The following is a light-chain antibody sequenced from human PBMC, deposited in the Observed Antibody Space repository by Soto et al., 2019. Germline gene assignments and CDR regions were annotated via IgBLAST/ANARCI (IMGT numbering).Light chain of an antibody. CDR2: GAS. CDR3: QQSSSTPFT. Sequence: DIQMTQAPSSLSASVGDRVTITCRASQSITTSLSWHQQKPGKAPKVLIYGASKLQGGVPSRFRGSGSGTDFTLTISSLQPEHFAAYYWQQSSSTPFTFGPGTKVDV. J-gene: IGKJ3*01. CDR1: QSITTS. V-gene: IGKV1-39*01.